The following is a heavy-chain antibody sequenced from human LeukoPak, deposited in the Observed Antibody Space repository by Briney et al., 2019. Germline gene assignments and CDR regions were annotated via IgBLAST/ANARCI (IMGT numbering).Heavy chain of an antibody. D-gene: IGHD3-22*01. CDR1: GFTFNTYA. CDR2: ISGSGGST. CDR3: ARDMYYYDSSGYYYDKNFDY. Sequence: GGSLRLSCAAFGFTFNTYAKSWVRQAPGKGLEWVSAISGSGGSTYYADSVKGRFTISRDNAKNSLYLQMNSLRAEDTAVYYCARDMYYYDSSGYYYDKNFDYWGQGTLVTVSS. J-gene: IGHJ4*02. V-gene: IGHV3-23*01.